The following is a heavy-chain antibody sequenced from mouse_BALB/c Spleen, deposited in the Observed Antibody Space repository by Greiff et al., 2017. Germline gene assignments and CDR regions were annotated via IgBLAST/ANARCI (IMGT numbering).Heavy chain of an antibody. D-gene: IGHD1-1*01. CDR1: VFSLTSYD. J-gene: IGHJ2*01. V-gene: IGHV2-9-2*01. CDR2: IWTGGGT. CDR3: VRNPYGSSYYFDY. Sequence: QVQLKESGPGLVAPSQSLSITCTVSVFSLTSYDISWIRQPPGKGLEWLGVIWTGGGTNYNSAFMSRLSISKDNSKSQVFLKMNSLQTDDTAIYYCVRNPYGSSYYFDYWGQGTTLTVSS.